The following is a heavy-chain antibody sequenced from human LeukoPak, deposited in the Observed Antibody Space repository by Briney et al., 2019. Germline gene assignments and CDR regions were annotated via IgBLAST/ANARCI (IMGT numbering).Heavy chain of an antibody. CDR1: GGSISSGTYY. J-gene: IGHJ4*02. CDR2: IYHSGST. Sequence: SQTLSLTCSVSGGSISSGTYYWSWIRQPPGKGLEWIGYIYHSGSTYYNPSLKSRVTISVDRSKNQFSLKLSSVTAADTAVYYLAGVQGGRRPPFDYWGPGTLVNV. D-gene: IGHD2-15*01. V-gene: IGHV4-30-2*01. CDR3: AGVQGGRRPPFDY.